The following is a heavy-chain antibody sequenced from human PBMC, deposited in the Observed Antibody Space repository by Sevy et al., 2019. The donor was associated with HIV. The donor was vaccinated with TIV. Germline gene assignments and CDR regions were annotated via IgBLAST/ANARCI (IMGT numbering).Heavy chain of an antibody. D-gene: IGHD6-6*01. V-gene: IGHV1-69*06. CDR2: IIPIFGTA. Sequence: ASVKVSCKASGGTFSSYAISWVRQAPGQGLEWMGGIIPIFGTANYAQKFQGRVTITANKSTSTAYMELSSLRSEDTAVYYGASPRVGSSSVPDAFDIWGQGTMVTVSS. CDR1: GGTFSSYA. CDR3: ASPRVGSSSVPDAFDI. J-gene: IGHJ3*02.